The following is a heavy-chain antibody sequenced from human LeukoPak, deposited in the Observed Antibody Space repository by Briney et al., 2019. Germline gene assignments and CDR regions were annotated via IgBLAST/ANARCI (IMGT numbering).Heavy chain of an antibody. V-gene: IGHV4-34*01. CDR1: GGSFSGYY. D-gene: IGHD3-22*01. CDR2: INHSGST. CDR3: ARRRITMIVVVITTLFDY. J-gene: IGHJ4*02. Sequence: SETLSLTCAVYGGSFSGYYWSWIRQPPGKGLEWIGEINHSGSTNYNPSLKSRVTISVDTSKNQFSLKLSSVTAADTAVYYCARRRITMIVVVITTLFDYWGQGTLVTVSS.